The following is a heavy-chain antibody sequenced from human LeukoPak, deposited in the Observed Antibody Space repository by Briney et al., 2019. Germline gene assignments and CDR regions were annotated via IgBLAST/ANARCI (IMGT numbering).Heavy chain of an antibody. CDR1: GFTFSNYW. D-gene: IGHD1-26*01. Sequence: PGGSLRLSCAASGFTFSNYWMHWVRQAPGKGLVWVSRIKSDGSRTDYADSVKGRFTISRDNAKNTLYLQMNSLRAEDTAVYYCARAAVGASIDYWGQGTLVTVSS. J-gene: IGHJ4*02. CDR3: ARAAVGASIDY. CDR2: IKSDGSRT. V-gene: IGHV3-74*01.